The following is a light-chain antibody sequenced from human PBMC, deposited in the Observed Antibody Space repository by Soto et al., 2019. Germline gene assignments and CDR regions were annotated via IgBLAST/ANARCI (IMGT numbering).Light chain of an antibody. V-gene: IGLV1-40*01. Sequence: QSVLTQPPSMSGAPGQTVTLSCTGSSSNIGAGYDVHWYQQFPGTAPKLLIYGNNNRPSGVPDRFSGSKSDTSASLAITGLQAEDEADYYCQSYDISGWVFGGGTKLTVL. CDR3: QSYDISGWV. J-gene: IGLJ3*02. CDR1: SSNIGAGYD. CDR2: GNN.